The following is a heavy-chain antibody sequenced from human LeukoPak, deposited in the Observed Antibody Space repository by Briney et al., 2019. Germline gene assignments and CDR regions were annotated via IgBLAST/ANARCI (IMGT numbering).Heavy chain of an antibody. Sequence: ASVKVSCKASGYTFTSYYMHWVRQAAGQGLEWMGIINPSGGSTSYAQKFQGRVTMTRDTSTSTVYMELSSLRSEDTAVYYCARELERDSSGFRPNDAFDIWGQGTMVTVSS. CDR3: ARELERDSSGFRPNDAFDI. CDR1: GYTFTSYY. J-gene: IGHJ3*02. V-gene: IGHV1-46*01. CDR2: INPSGGST. D-gene: IGHD3-22*01.